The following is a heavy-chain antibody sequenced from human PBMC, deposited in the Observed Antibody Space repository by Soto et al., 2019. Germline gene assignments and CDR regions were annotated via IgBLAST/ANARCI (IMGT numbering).Heavy chain of an antibody. CDR2: INHSGST. J-gene: IGHJ6*02. V-gene: IGHV4-34*01. CDR3: ARGRDYYGSGSYYFPLGYYYYGMDV. Sequence: PSETLSHTCAVYGGSFSGYYWSWIRQPPGKGLEWIGEINHSGSTNYNPSLKSRVTISVDTSKNQFSLKLSSVTAADTAVYYCARGRDYYGSGSYYFPLGYYYYGMDVWGQGTTVTV. D-gene: IGHD3-10*01. CDR1: GGSFSGYY.